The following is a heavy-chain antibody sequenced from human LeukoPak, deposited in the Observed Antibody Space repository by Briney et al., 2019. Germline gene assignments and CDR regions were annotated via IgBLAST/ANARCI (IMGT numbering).Heavy chain of an antibody. CDR2: ISSSSSYI. D-gene: IGHD3-16*01. V-gene: IGHV3-21*01. CDR1: GFTFSSYS. Sequence: PGGSLRLSCAASGFTFSSYSMNWVRQAPGKGLEWVSSISSSSSYIYYADSVKGRFTISRDNAKNSLYLQMNSLRAEDTAVYYCAKGHMITFGGSGYMDVWGKGTTVTVSS. CDR3: AKGHMITFGGSGYMDV. J-gene: IGHJ6*03.